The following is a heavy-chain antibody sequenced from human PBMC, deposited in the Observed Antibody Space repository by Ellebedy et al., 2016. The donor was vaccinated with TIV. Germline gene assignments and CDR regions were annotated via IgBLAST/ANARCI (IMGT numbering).Heavy chain of an antibody. J-gene: IGHJ6*02. CDR2: ISYDGSNK. D-gene: IGHD3-9*01. Sequence: GESLKISXAASGFTFSSYAMHWVRQAPGKGLEWVAVISYDGSNKYYADSVKGRFTISRDNSKNTLYLQMNSLRAEDTAVYYCARTYYDILTGYPYYYYGMDVWGQGTTVTVSS. CDR1: GFTFSSYA. CDR3: ARTYYDILTGYPYYYYGMDV. V-gene: IGHV3-30*04.